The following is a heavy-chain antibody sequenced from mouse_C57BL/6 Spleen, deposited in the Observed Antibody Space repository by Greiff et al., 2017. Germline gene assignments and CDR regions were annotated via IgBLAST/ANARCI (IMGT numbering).Heavy chain of an antibody. Sequence: DVMLVESGGDLVKPGGSLKLSCAASGFTFSSYGMSWVRQTPDKRLEWVATLSSGSSYTYYPDSVKGRFTISRDNAKNTLYLQMSSLKSEDTAMYYCARPICGSSRDWYFDVWGTGTTVTVSS. J-gene: IGHJ1*03. CDR3: ARPICGSSRDWYFDV. D-gene: IGHD1-1*01. CDR1: GFTFSSYG. CDR2: LSSGSSYT. V-gene: IGHV5-6*02.